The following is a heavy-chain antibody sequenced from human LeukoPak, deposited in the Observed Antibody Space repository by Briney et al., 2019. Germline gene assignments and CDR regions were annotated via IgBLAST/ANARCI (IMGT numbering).Heavy chain of an antibody. V-gene: IGHV3-53*01. Sequence: GGSLRLSCAASGFTVSSNYMSWVRQAPGKGLEWVSVIYSGGSTYYADSVKGRFTISRDNSKNTLYLQMNSLRAEDTAVYYCARGPPRGGHHYYYYYYMDVWGKGTTVTISS. J-gene: IGHJ6*03. D-gene: IGHD3-10*01. CDR1: GFTVSSNY. CDR3: ARGPPRGGHHYYYYYYMDV. CDR2: IYSGGST.